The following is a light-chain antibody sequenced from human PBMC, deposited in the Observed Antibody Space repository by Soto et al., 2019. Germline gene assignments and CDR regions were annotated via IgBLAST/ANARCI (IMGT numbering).Light chain of an antibody. V-gene: IGLV2-14*01. CDR3: SSYTSGSTLE. CDR2: EVT. J-gene: IGLJ2*01. CDR1: SSDIGGYNY. Sequence: QSALTQPASVSGSPGQSITISCTGTSSDIGGYNYVSWYQQHPGKAPKLMIYEVTNRPSGVSDRFSGSKSGNTASLRISGIQAEDEADYYCSSYTSGSTLEFGGGTKVTVL.